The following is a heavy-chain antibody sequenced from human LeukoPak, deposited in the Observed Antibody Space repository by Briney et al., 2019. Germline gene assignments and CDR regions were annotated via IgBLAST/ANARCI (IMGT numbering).Heavy chain of an antibody. Sequence: ASVNVSCKASGYTFTGYYMHWVRQAPGQGLEWMGWINPNSGGTNYAQKFQGWVTMTRDTSISTAYMELSRLRSDDTAVYYCARVKSGYDIWGPFDYWGQGTLVTVSS. J-gene: IGHJ4*02. V-gene: IGHV1-2*04. CDR2: INPNSGGT. D-gene: IGHD5-12*01. CDR1: GYTFTGYY. CDR3: ARVKSGYDIWGPFDY.